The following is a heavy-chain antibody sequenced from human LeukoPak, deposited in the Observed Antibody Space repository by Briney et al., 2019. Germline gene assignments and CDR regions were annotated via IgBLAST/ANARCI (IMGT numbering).Heavy chain of an antibody. D-gene: IGHD3-22*01. Sequence: SETLSLTCTVSGGSISSYYWRWVRQPPGKGLEWIGNFFYTGDTKYDPSLQSRVTISLDTSQSQFSLRLSSVTAADTAVYYCARQPSGNYGKSGYYPYYFDSWGQGALVTVSS. CDR3: ARQPSGNYGKSGYYPYYFDS. CDR2: FFYTGDT. J-gene: IGHJ4*02. V-gene: IGHV4-59*08. CDR1: GGSISSYY.